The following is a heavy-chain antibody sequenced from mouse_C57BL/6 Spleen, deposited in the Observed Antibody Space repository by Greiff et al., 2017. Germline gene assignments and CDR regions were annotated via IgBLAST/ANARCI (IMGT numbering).Heavy chain of an antibody. CDR3: AKGGYYGGYFDV. V-gene: IGHV1-55*01. J-gene: IGHJ1*03. Sequence: QVQLQQPGAELVKPGASVKMSCKASGYTFTSYWITWVKQRPGQGLEWIGDIYPGSGSTNYNEKFTSKATLTVDTSSSTAYMQLSSLTSEDSAVYYCAKGGYYGGYFDVWGTGTTVTVSS. CDR1: GYTFTSYW. CDR2: IYPGSGST. D-gene: IGHD2-3*01.